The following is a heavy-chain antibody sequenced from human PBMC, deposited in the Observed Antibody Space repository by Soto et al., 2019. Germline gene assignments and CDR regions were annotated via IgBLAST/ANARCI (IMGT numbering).Heavy chain of an antibody. V-gene: IGHV1-3*01. CDR1: GYTFTTHA. Sequence: GASVKVSCKASGYTFTTHAMHWVRQAPGQSLEWMGWINGGTGQTKHSQRFQGRVTITRDTSASTAYMELRSLRSEDTAGYYCARGKGMEESEYYGGLDIWGRGTTGTVSS. J-gene: IGHJ6*02. D-gene: IGHD1-1*01. CDR2: INGGTGQT. CDR3: ARGKGMEESEYYGGLDI.